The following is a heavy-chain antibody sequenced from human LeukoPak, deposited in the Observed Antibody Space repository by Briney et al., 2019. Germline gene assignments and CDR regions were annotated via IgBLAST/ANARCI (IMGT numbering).Heavy chain of an antibody. V-gene: IGHV3-9*01. CDR3: AKGTGRYWTFFDY. Sequence: GGSLRLSCAASGFTFDDYAMHWVRQAPGKGLEWVSGISWNSGSIDYAVSVKGRFTISRDNAKNSLSLQVNSLRPEDTAFYYCAKGTGRYWTFFDYWGQGTLVTVSS. J-gene: IGHJ4*02. CDR2: ISWNSGSI. CDR1: GFTFDDYA. D-gene: IGHD1-26*01.